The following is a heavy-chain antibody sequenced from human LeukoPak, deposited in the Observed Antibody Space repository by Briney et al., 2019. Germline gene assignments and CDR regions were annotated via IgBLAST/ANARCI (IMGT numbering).Heavy chain of an antibody. J-gene: IGHJ4*02. V-gene: IGHV4-34*01. CDR2: INHSGNT. CDR1: GGSFSDYY. D-gene: IGHD5-18*01. CDR3: ARGLRRYSKAFPFDY. Sequence: SETLSLTCAVYGGSFSDYYWSWIRPPPGKGLEWIGEINHSGNTIYNPSLKSRVTISVDTSKNQFSLRLSSVTAADTTVYYCARGLRRYSKAFPFDYWGQGTLVTVSS.